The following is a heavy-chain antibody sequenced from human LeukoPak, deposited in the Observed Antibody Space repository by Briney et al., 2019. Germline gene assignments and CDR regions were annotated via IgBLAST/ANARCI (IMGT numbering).Heavy chain of an antibody. CDR3: ARDSIYGSGSFDY. Sequence: GGSPRLSCAASGFTFSSYWMSWVRQAPGKGLEWVANIKQDGSEKYYVDSVKGRFTISRDNAKNSLYLQMNSPRAEDTAVYYCARDSIYGSGSFDYWGQGTLVTVSS. V-gene: IGHV3-7*03. CDR1: GFTFSSYW. D-gene: IGHD3-10*01. J-gene: IGHJ4*02. CDR2: IKQDGSEK.